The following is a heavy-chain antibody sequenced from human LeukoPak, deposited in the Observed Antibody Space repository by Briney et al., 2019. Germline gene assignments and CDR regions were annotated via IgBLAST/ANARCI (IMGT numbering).Heavy chain of an antibody. CDR2: IYYSGST. J-gene: IGHJ5*02. V-gene: IGHV4-59*01. Sequence: SETLSLTCTVSGGSISSYYWSWIRQPPGKGLEWIGYIYYSGSTNYNPSLKSRVTISVDTSKNQFSLKLSSVTAADTAVYYCARGYSSSWYRFDPWGQGTLVTVSS. CDR1: GGSISSYY. D-gene: IGHD6-13*01. CDR3: ARGYSSSWYRFDP.